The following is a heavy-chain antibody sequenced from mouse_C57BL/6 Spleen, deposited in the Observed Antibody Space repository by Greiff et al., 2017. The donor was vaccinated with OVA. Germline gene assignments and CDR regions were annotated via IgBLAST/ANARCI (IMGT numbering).Heavy chain of an antibody. V-gene: IGHV1-54*01. D-gene: IGHD2-4*01. CDR1: GYAFTNYL. J-gene: IGHJ3*01. Sequence: VQLQQSGAELVRPGTSVKVSCKASGYAFTNYLIEWVKQRPGQGLEWIGVINPGSGGTNYNEKFKGKATLTADKSSSTAYMQLSSLTSEDSAVYFCARRGDDYEAWFAYWGQGTLVTVSA. CDR3: ARRGDDYEAWFAY. CDR2: INPGSGGT.